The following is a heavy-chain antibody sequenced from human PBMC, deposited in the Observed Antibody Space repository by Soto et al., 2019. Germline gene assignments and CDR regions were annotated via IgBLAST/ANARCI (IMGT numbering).Heavy chain of an antibody. CDR2: ISSSGSTI. Sequence: RLSCAASGFTFSDYYMSWIRQAPGKGLEWVSYISSSGSTIYYADSVKGRFTISRDNAKNSLYLQMNSLRAEDTAVYYCARDCRPYYDFWSGFGSRYYYYGMDVWGQGTTVTVSS. J-gene: IGHJ6*02. V-gene: IGHV3-11*01. CDR1: GFTFSDYY. D-gene: IGHD3-3*01. CDR3: ARDCRPYYDFWSGFGSRYYYYGMDV.